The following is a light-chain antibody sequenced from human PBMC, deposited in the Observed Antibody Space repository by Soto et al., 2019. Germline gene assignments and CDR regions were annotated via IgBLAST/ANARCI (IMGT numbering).Light chain of an antibody. CDR3: QHYNSYSEA. V-gene: IGKV1-5*03. CDR2: KAS. Sequence: QLPQVPATMSASVDDWAAITCQASQTISSWLAWYQQKPGKAPKLLIYKASSLKSGVPSRFSGSGSGTEFTLTISSLQPDDFATYYCQHYNSYSEAFGQGTKVDIK. J-gene: IGKJ1*01. CDR1: QTISSW.